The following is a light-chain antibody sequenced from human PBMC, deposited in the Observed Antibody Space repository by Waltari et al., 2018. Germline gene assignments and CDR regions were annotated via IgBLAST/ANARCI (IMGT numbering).Light chain of an antibody. Sequence: EIVITQSPASLSVSPGERATLSCMASQTVTNDLAWYQQKPGQAPKLLIVGASTRANGVPARFSGSGCGREFTLTVGSVQSEDLAVYYWQQDSDWIAFGGGTKVDLK. J-gene: IGKJ4*02. CDR1: QTVTND. CDR2: GAS. V-gene: IGKV3-15*01. CDR3: QQDSDWIA.